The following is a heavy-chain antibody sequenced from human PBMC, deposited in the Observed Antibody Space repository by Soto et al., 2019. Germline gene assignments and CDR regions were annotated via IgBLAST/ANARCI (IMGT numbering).Heavy chain of an antibody. CDR3: ARHAMVYAEYYFDY. CDR1: GGSISSYY. V-gene: IGHV4-59*08. Sequence: PSETLSLTCTVSGGSISSYYWSWIRQPPGKGLEWIGYIYYSGSTNYNPSLKSRVTISVDTSKNQFSLKLSSVTAADTAVYYCARHAMVYAEYYFDYWGQGTLVTVSS. CDR2: IYYSGST. D-gene: IGHD2-8*01. J-gene: IGHJ4*02.